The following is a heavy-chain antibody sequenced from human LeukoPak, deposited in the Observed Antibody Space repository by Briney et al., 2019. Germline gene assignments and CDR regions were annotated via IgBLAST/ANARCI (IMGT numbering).Heavy chain of an antibody. Sequence: GGSLRLSCAASGFTFSSYWMSWVRQAPGKGLEWVANIKQDGSEKDYVDSAKGRFTISRDNAKNSLYLQMNSLTAEDTAVYYCARESFAARWDWGQGTLVTVSS. D-gene: IGHD6-6*01. CDR3: ARESFAARWD. J-gene: IGHJ4*02. CDR2: IKQDGSEK. V-gene: IGHV3-7*01. CDR1: GFTFSSYW.